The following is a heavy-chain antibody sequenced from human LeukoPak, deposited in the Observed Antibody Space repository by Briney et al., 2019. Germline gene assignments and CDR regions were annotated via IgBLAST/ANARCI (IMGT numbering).Heavy chain of an antibody. Sequence: GASVKVSCKASGYTFTGYYMHWVRQAPGQGLEWMGWINPNSGGTNYAQKFQGWVTMTTDTSTSTAYMELRSLRSDDTAVYYCARDYGDYFFDYWGQGTLVTVSS. CDR2: INPNSGGT. V-gene: IGHV1-2*04. CDR1: GYTFTGYY. CDR3: ARDYGDYFFDY. J-gene: IGHJ4*02. D-gene: IGHD4-17*01.